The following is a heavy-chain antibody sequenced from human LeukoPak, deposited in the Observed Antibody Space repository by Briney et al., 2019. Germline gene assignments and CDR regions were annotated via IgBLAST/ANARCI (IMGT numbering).Heavy chain of an antibody. J-gene: IGHJ5*02. V-gene: IGHV1-69*13. CDR2: IVPIFGTA. CDR1: GGTFSSYA. D-gene: IGHD3-3*01. CDR3: ARGGDDFWSGYNWFDP. Sequence: ASVKVSCKASGGTFSSYAISWVRQPPGQGREWVGGIVPIFGTANYAQKFQGRVTITADESTSTAYMELSSLRSEDTAVYYCARGGDDFWSGYNWFDPWGQGTLVTVSS.